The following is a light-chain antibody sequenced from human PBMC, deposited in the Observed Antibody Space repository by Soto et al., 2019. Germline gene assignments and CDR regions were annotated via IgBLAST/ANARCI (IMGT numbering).Light chain of an antibody. Sequence: EIVLTQSPDTLSLSPGERTTLSCRASQTVIHNHLAWHQQKPGQAPRLLIHGASSRATGIPDRISGSGSGTDFTLTISRLEPEDFAVYYCQQYGSSPITFGQGTRLEIK. J-gene: IGKJ5*01. CDR2: GAS. CDR3: QQYGSSPIT. V-gene: IGKV3-20*01. CDR1: QTVIHNH.